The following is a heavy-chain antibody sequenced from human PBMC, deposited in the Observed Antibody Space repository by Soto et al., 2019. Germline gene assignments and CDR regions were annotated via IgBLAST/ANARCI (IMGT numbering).Heavy chain of an antibody. Sequence: EVQLLESGGGLVQPGGSLRLSCAASGFTFNNYALSWVRRAPGKGLEWVSAISESGGSTYYADSVKGRFTISRDNSKSALFLQMNSLRAEDTALYYCARHYSNSWAYGFDIWGQGTMVTVSS. J-gene: IGHJ3*02. CDR1: GFTFNNYA. D-gene: IGHD6-13*01. CDR2: ISESGGST. V-gene: IGHV3-23*01. CDR3: ARHYSNSWAYGFDI.